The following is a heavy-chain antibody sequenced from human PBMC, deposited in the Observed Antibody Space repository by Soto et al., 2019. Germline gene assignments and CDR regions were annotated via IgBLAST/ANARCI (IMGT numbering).Heavy chain of an antibody. CDR3: ARAGYCGPGCYYYFDY. V-gene: IGHV3-7*01. Sequence: GGSLRLSCAVSGFTFGSYWMNWVRLIPGKGLEWVAYIKPDGSATYYVDSVKGRFTISRDNAKNSLYLQMNSLRVEDTSVYYCARAGYCGPGCYYYFDYWGQGTLVTV. CDR2: IKPDGSAT. D-gene: IGHD2-21*02. J-gene: IGHJ4*02. CDR1: GFTFGSYW.